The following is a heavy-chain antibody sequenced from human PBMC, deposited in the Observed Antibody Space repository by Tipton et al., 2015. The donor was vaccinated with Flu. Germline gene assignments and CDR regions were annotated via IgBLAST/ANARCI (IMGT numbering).Heavy chain of an antibody. J-gene: IGHJ5*02. V-gene: IGHV4-34*01. CDR2: T. CDR3: ARGSWEVRFDP. D-gene: IGHD1-26*01. Sequence: TYYNPSLKNRVTISVDTSKNQFSLSLTSVTAADTAMYYCARGSWEVRFDPWGQGTLVTVSS.